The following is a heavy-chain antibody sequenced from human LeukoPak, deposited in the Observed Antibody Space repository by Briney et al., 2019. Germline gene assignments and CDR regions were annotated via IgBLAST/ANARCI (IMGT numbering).Heavy chain of an antibody. Sequence: ASVKVSCKASGYTFSGYYMHWVRQAPVQGLESMGWINPDSGDTKYAQKFQGRVTMTRDTSINTAFMELSSLIFDDTAVYYCARDQGSSGWSDFDYWGQGTLVTVSS. CDR1: GYTFSGYY. V-gene: IGHV1-2*02. CDR3: ARDQGSSGWSDFDY. D-gene: IGHD6-19*01. CDR2: INPDSGDT. J-gene: IGHJ4*02.